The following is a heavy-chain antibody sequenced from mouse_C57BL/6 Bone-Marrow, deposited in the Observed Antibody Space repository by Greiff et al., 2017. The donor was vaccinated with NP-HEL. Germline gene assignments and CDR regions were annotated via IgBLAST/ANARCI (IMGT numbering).Heavy chain of an antibody. D-gene: IGHD4-1*01. V-gene: IGHV5-15*01. CDR3: ARQTRNWDGYAMDY. J-gene: IGHJ4*01. Sequence: EVKLVESGGGLVQPGGSLKLSCAASGFTFSDYGMAWVRQAPRKGPEWVAFISNLAYSIYYADTVTGRFTISRANAKNTLYLEMSSLRSEDTAMYYCARQTRNWDGYAMDYWGQGTSVTVSS. CDR2: ISNLAYSI. CDR1: GFTFSDYG.